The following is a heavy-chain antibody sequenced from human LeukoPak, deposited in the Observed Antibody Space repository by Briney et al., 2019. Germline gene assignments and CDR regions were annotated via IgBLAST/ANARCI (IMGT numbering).Heavy chain of an antibody. CDR3: ARGFPYDDTTEGYYYLMDV. CDR2: ISYDGGNK. D-gene: IGHD4-17*01. Sequence: GESLRLSCVASGFTLSSYAVSWVRQAPGKGLEWVSLISYDGGNKYYADSVKGRFTISRDNSRNMFYVQIHSLRPEDTAVYFCARGFPYDDTTEGYYYLMDVWGQGTTVTVSS. CDR1: GFTLSSYA. J-gene: IGHJ6*02. V-gene: IGHV3-30*03.